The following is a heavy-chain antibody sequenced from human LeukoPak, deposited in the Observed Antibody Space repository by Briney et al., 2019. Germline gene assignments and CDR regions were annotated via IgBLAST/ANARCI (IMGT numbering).Heavy chain of an antibody. CDR1: GYTFTSYY. Sequence: GASVKVSCKASGYTFTSYYMHWVRQAPGQGLEWMGIINPSGGSTSYAQKFQGRVTMTRDTSTSTVYMELSSLRSEDTAVCYCATRLERGILPVVAATYFDYWGQGTLVTVSS. D-gene: IGHD2-15*01. J-gene: IGHJ4*02. CDR3: ATRLERGILPVVAATYFDY. V-gene: IGHV1-46*01. CDR2: INPSGGST.